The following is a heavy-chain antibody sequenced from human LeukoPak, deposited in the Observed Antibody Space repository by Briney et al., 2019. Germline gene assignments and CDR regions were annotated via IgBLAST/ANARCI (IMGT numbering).Heavy chain of an antibody. Sequence: GGSLRLSCAVSGFTVTDNYMSWVRQAPGKGLQWVSVIYPDGRTYYADSMKGRFTISRDISRNTLLLQMSSLRPDDTAVHYCARTNPVYGDYDYWGQGTLVTVSS. D-gene: IGHD4-17*01. CDR1: GFTVTDNY. CDR2: IYPDGRT. V-gene: IGHV3-53*01. J-gene: IGHJ4*02. CDR3: ARTNPVYGDYDY.